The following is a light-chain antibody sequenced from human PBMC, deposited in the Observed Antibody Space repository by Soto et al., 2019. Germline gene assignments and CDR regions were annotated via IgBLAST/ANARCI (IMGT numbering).Light chain of an antibody. J-gene: IGKJ2*01. CDR3: HQYGSLYT. V-gene: IGKV3-20*01. Sequence: EIVLTQSPGTLSLSPGERATLSCRASQSVSSSYLACYQQKPGQAPRLLIYGASRRATGIPDRFSGSGSGTDFTLTISRLEPEEFAVYYCHQYGSLYTFGQGTKLEIK. CDR1: QSVSSSY. CDR2: GAS.